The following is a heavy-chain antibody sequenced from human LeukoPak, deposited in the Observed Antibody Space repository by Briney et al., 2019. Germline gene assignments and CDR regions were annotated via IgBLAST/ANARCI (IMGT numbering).Heavy chain of an antibody. Sequence: SETLSLTCTVSGGSISSGNFYWSWIRQPPGKGLEWIGYIFYLGSTYYNLSLKSRVTMSVDTSKNQFSLTLRSVTAADTAVYYCARKYPDHWFDPWGQGTLVTVSS. V-gene: IGHV4-30-4*01. CDR1: GGSISSGNFY. D-gene: IGHD6-6*01. CDR3: ARKYPDHWFDP. CDR2: IFYLGST. J-gene: IGHJ5*02.